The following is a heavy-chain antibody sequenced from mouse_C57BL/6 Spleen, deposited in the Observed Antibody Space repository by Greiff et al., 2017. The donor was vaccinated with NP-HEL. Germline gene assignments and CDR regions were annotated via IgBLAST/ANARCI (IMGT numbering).Heavy chain of an antibody. CDR2: IDPSDSYT. Sequence: QVQLQQPGAELVMPGASVKLSCKASGYTFTSYWMHWVKQRPGQGLEWIGEIDPSDSYTNYNQKFKGKSTLTVDKSSSTAYMQLSSLTAEDSAVYYCMVTFDVWGKGTTLTVSS. D-gene: IGHD2-2*01. CDR1: GYTFTSYW. J-gene: IGHJ2*01. CDR3: MVTFDV. V-gene: IGHV1-69*01.